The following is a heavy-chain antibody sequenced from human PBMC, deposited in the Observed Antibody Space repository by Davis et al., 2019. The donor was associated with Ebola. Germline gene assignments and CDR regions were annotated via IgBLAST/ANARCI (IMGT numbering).Heavy chain of an antibody. CDR3: AREPTGNYYYFYGMDV. Sequence: GGSLRLSCAASGFTVRNTYMSWVRQAPGKGLEWVSGIYGGDTHYADSVKGRFTISRDISKNTLHLQMNSLRVGDTAVYFCAREPTGNYYYFYGMDVWGKGTTATVSS. V-gene: IGHV3-53*01. CDR1: GFTVRNTY. D-gene: IGHD4-17*01. J-gene: IGHJ6*04. CDR2: IYGGDT.